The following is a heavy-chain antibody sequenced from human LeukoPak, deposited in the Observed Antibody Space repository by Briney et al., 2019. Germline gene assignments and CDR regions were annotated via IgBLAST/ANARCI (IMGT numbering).Heavy chain of an antibody. CDR1: GFTFSSYS. V-gene: IGHV3-21*04. Sequence: PGGSLRLSCAASGFTFSSYSMNWVRQAPGKGLEWVSSISSSSSYIYYADSVKGRFTISRDNSKNTLYLQMNSLRAEDTAVYYCAKGTRELLSDFDYWGQGTLVTVSS. CDR2: ISSSSSYI. CDR3: AKGTRELLSDFDY. D-gene: IGHD3-10*01. J-gene: IGHJ4*02.